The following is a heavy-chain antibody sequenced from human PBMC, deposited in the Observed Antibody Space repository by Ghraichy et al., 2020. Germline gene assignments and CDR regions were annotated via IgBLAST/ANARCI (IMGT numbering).Heavy chain of an antibody. CDR3: ARGGLAAGEVDY. Sequence: SETLSLTCTVSGGSINSYFWSWIRQPPGKGLEWIGYISYSGSTDYNPSLKSRVTISVDTSKNQFSLKVSSVTPADTAVYYCARGGLAAGEVDYWGQGTPVIVSS. D-gene: IGHD6-25*01. CDR1: GGSINSYF. V-gene: IGHV4-59*13. J-gene: IGHJ4*02. CDR2: ISYSGST.